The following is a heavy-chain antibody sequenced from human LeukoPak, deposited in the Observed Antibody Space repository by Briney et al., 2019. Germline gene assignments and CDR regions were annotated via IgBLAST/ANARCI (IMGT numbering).Heavy chain of an antibody. Sequence: SETLSLTCTVSGGSISSYYWSWIRQPPGKGLEWIGYICYSGSTNYNPSLKSRVTISVDTSKNQFSLKLSSVTAADTAVYYCASRIAVDGYFDYWGQGTLVTVSS. D-gene: IGHD6-19*01. CDR3: ASRIAVDGYFDY. V-gene: IGHV4-59*01. J-gene: IGHJ4*02. CDR1: GGSISSYY. CDR2: ICYSGST.